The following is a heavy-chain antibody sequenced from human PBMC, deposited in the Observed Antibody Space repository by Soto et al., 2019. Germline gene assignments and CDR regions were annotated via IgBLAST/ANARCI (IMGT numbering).Heavy chain of an antibody. D-gene: IGHD3-16*02. J-gene: IGHJ6*02. Sequence: PGGSLRLSCAASGFTFSSYAMHWVRQAPGMGLEWVAVISYDGSNKYYADSVKGRFTISRDNSKNTLYLQMNSLRAEDTAVYYCARDQAYDYVWGSYRYYYYYGMDVWGQGTTVTVSS. CDR1: GFTFSSYA. CDR2: ISYDGSNK. V-gene: IGHV3-30-3*01. CDR3: ARDQAYDYVWGSYRYYYYYGMDV.